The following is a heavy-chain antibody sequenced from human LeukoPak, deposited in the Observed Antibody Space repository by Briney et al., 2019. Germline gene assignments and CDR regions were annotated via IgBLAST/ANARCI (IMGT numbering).Heavy chain of an antibody. Sequence: KAGGSLRLSCAASGFTFSSYSMNWVRQAPGKGLEWVSSISSRYNIYYADSVKGRFTISRDNAKDSLYLQMNSLRAEDTAVYYCARAERLFAAFDIWGQGTMVTVSS. CDR1: GFTFSSYS. J-gene: IGHJ3*02. D-gene: IGHD6-25*01. V-gene: IGHV3-21*01. CDR3: ARAERLFAAFDI. CDR2: ISSRYNI.